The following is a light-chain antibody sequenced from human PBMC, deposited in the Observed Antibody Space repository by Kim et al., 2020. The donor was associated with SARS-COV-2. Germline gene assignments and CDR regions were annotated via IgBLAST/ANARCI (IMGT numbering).Light chain of an antibody. CDR1: NIGSKS. J-gene: IGLJ2*01. Sequence: GGKNIGSKSVHWYQHKPGQAPVLVIYYDSDRPSGIPERFSGSNSGNTATLTISRVEAGDEADYYCQVWDSSSDHPVFGGGTKLTVL. CDR2: YDS. V-gene: IGLV3-21*04. CDR3: QVWDSSSDHPV.